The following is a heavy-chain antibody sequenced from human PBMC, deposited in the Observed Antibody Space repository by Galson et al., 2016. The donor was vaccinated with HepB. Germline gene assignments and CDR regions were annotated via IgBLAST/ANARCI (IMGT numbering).Heavy chain of an antibody. Sequence: SLRLSCAASGFSFISYAMHWVRQAPGKGLEWVALMSHDGGNKQYADSVKGRFTISRDNSKNTPYLQMNSLSPEVTAVYYCARGDGPGSYLVDYWGQGTLLIVSS. CDR1: GFSFISYA. D-gene: IGHD3-10*01. J-gene: IGHJ4*02. CDR3: ARGDGPGSYLVDY. CDR2: MSHDGGNK. V-gene: IGHV3-30-3*01.